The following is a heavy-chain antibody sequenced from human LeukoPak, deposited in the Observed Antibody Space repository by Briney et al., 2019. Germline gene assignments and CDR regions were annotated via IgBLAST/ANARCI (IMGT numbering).Heavy chain of an antibody. D-gene: IGHD2-15*01. CDR1: GFTFTGYA. V-gene: IGHV3-23*01. Sequence: GGSLRLSCAASGFTFTGYAMGGVGQAPGKGLGWVSSIIGSVIRTYYADSVKGRFTISRDNSKNTLFLQMNSLRAEDTAVYYCAKNLYCGGGSCYPSALGMDVWGQGTTVTVSS. CDR3: AKNLYCGGGSCYPSALGMDV. J-gene: IGHJ6*02. CDR2: IIGSVIRT.